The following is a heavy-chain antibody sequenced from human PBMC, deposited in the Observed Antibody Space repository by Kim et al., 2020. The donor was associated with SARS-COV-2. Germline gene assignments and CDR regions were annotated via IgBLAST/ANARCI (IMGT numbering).Heavy chain of an antibody. CDR2: ISGSGGST. CDR1: GFTFSSYA. Sequence: GGSLRLSCAASGFTFSSYAMSWVRQAPGKGLEWVSAISGSGGSTYYADSVKGRFTISRDNSKNTLYLQMNSLRAEDTAVYYCAKDASEWDCSGGSCYFLAFDIWGQGTMVTVSS. D-gene: IGHD2-15*01. J-gene: IGHJ3*02. CDR3: AKDASEWDCSGGSCYFLAFDI. V-gene: IGHV3-23*01.